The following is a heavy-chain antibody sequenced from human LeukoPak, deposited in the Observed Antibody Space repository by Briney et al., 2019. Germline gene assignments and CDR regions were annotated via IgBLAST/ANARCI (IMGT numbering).Heavy chain of an antibody. CDR2: ISYDGSNK. V-gene: IGHV3-30*01. J-gene: IGHJ3*02. CDR3: ARGGPPMEWYYAFDI. Sequence: GGSLRFSCAASGFTFSSYAMHWVRQAPGKGLEWVAVISYDGSNKYYADSVKGRFTISRDNSKNTLYLQMNSLRAEDTAVYYCARGGPPMEWYYAFDIWGQGTMVTVSS. D-gene: IGHD3-3*01. CDR1: GFTFSSYA.